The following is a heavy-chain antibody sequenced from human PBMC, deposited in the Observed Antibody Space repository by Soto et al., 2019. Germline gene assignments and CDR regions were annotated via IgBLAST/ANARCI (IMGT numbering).Heavy chain of an antibody. CDR3: ARGGSDQPDYYFDY. D-gene: IGHD3-16*01. V-gene: IGHV1-58*01. Sequence: GASVKVSCKASGFTFTSSAVQWVRQARGQRLEWIGWIVVGNGNTNYAQKFQERVTITRDMSTSTAYMELSSLRSEDTAVYYCARGGSDQPDYYFDYWGQGTLVTVSS. J-gene: IGHJ4*02. CDR2: IVVGNGNT. CDR1: GFTFTSSA.